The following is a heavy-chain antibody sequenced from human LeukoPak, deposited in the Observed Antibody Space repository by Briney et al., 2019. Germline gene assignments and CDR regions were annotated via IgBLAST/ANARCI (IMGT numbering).Heavy chain of an antibody. D-gene: IGHD5-12*01. V-gene: IGHV4-4*07. J-gene: IGHJ6*03. CDR1: GGSISSYY. CDR2: IYTSGST. Sequence: SETLSLTCTVSGGSISSYYWSWIRQPAGKGLEWIGRIYTSGSTNYNPSLKSRVTMSVDTSKNQFPLKLSSVTAADTAVYYCARGQSGYDPYYYYYMDVWGKGTTVTVSS. CDR3: ARGQSGYDPYYYYYMDV.